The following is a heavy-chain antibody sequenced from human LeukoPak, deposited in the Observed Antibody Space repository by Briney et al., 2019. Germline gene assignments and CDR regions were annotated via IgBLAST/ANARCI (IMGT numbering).Heavy chain of an antibody. CDR2: IYHSGRT. D-gene: IGHD2-15*01. V-gene: IGHV4-38-2*02. J-gene: IGHJ6*03. CDR3: ARTTEGYCRGGSCYYFYYYMDV. CDR1: GYSISNGYC. Sequence: VRPSETLSLTCTVSGYSISNGYCWGWIRQPPGKGLEWIGNIYHSGRTYYNRSLTSRVTISVDTSKNQFSLKLSSVTAADTAVYYCARTTEGYCRGGSCYYFYYYMDVWGKGTTVTVSS.